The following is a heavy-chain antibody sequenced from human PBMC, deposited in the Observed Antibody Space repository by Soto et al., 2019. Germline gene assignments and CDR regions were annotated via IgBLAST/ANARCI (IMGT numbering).Heavy chain of an antibody. J-gene: IGHJ6*02. CDR3: ASSYIAAAPYGMDV. V-gene: IGHV1-3*01. D-gene: IGHD6-13*01. CDR2: INAGNGNT. Sequence: TSVKVSCKASGYTFTSYAMHWVRQAPGQRLEWMGWINAGNGNTKYSQKFQGRVTITRDTSASTAYMELSSLRSEDTAVYYCASSYIAAAPYGMDVWGQGTTVTVSS. CDR1: GYTFTSYA.